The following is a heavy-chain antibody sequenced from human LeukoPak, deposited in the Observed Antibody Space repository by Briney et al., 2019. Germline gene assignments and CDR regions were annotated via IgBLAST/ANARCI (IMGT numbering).Heavy chain of an antibody. D-gene: IGHD6-13*01. J-gene: IGHJ5*02. CDR1: GFTLSSYS. Sequence: GGSLRLSCAVSGFTLSSYSMNWVRQAPGKGLEWVSSISSSSSHIYYADSVKGRFTISRDNAKNSLYLQMNSLRAEDTAVYYCASSAAAALAPWGQGTLVTVSS. V-gene: IGHV3-21*01. CDR3: ASSAAAALAP. CDR2: ISSSSSHI.